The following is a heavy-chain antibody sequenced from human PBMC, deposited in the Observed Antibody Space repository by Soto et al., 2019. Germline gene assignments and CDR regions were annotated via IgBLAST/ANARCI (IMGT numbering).Heavy chain of an antibody. Sequence: GGSLRLSCAASGFTFSIYSMNWVRQAPGKGLEWVSLIRGSGGSTHYADSVEGRFTISRDSSKNTLYLEMDSLRAEDTAVYYCAKVVKYDVLTGYYKGPDYYGMDVWGQGTTVTVSS. CDR1: GFTFSIYS. J-gene: IGHJ6*02. D-gene: IGHD3-9*01. CDR3: AKVVKYDVLTGYYKGPDYYGMDV. CDR2: IRGSGGST. V-gene: IGHV3-23*01.